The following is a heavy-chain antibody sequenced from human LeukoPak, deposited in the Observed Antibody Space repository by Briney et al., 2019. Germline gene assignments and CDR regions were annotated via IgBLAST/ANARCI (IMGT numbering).Heavy chain of an antibody. J-gene: IGHJ4*02. CDR2: ISSGSSFI. CDR3: ARDSGARSFDY. Sequence: AGGSLRLSCAAPGFTFSIYSMNWVRQAPGKGLEWVSSISSGSSFIYSADSMKGRFTISRDNAKNSLYLQMNSLRAEDTAVYYCARDSGARSFDYWGQGTLVTVSS. V-gene: IGHV3-21*01. CDR1: GFTFSIYS.